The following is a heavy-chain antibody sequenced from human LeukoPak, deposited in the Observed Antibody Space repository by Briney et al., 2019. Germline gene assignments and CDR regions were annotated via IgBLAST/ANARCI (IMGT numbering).Heavy chain of an antibody. Sequence: NSSETLSLTCSVSFPVTNGFHWAWTRQPPGKGLEFMGYVHHTGTTYYNPSLNSRVTISVDTSKYQFSLRLTSVTAADTAVYFCAKGIPFDFWGQGRLVTVSS. D-gene: IGHD2-2*02. CDR3: AKGIPFDF. J-gene: IGHJ4*02. CDR2: VHHTGTT. V-gene: IGHV4-38-2*02. CDR1: FPVTNGFH.